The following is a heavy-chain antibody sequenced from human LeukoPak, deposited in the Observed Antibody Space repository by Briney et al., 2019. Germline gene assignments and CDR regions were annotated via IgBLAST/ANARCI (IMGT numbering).Heavy chain of an antibody. CDR1: GFTLSSYW. Sequence: PEGSLRLSCAASGFTLSSYWMSWVRQAPGKGLEWVANIKEDGSEKYYVDSVEGRFTISRDNAKNPLYLHMNSLTAEDTAMYYCARDWVAGVPFDAFDIWGQGTMVSVSS. V-gene: IGHV3-7*03. CDR2: IKEDGSEK. J-gene: IGHJ3*02. D-gene: IGHD3-10*01. CDR3: ARDWVAGVPFDAFDI.